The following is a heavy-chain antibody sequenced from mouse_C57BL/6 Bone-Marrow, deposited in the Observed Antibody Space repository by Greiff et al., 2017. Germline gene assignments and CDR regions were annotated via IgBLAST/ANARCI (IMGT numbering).Heavy chain of an antibody. CDR3: ARSRGSSLFAY. V-gene: IGHV1-12*01. Sequence: LQQSGAELVRPGASVKMSCKASGYTFTSYNMPWVKQTPRQGLEWIGAIYPGNGDTSYNQKFKGKATLTVDKSSSTAYMQLSSLTSEDSAVYFCARSRGSSLFAYWGQGTLVTVSA. D-gene: IGHD1-1*01. CDR2: IYPGNGDT. J-gene: IGHJ3*01. CDR1: GYTFTSYN.